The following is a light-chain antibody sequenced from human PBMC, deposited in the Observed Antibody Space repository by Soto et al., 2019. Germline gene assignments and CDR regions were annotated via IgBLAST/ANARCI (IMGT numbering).Light chain of an antibody. CDR1: SSDVGGYNY. Sequence: QSVLTEPASVSVCPGQSITISWTGASSDVGGYNYVSWYQQHPGKAPKLTIYEVSNRPSGVSNRISGSKSGNTASLTISGLQAEDEADYYCSSYTSSSTFYVFGTGTKVTV. CDR3: SSYTSSSTFYV. CDR2: EVS. V-gene: IGLV2-14*01. J-gene: IGLJ1*01.